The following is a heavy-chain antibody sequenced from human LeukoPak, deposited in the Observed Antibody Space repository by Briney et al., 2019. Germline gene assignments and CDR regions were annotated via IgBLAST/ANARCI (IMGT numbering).Heavy chain of an antibody. Sequence: PGGSLRLSCAASGFAFSSFSMNWVRQAPGKGLEWVSYISGDSSTIYYADSVKGRFTISRDSAKNSLYLQMSSLRDEDTAVHYCARDLHSGAYTFDYWGQGTLVTVSS. CDR3: ARDLHSGAYTFDY. CDR2: ISGDSSTI. J-gene: IGHJ4*02. V-gene: IGHV3-48*02. CDR1: GFAFSSFS. D-gene: IGHD1-26*01.